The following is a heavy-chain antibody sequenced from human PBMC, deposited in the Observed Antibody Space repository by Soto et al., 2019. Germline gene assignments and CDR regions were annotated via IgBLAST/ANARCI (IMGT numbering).Heavy chain of an antibody. J-gene: IGHJ6*02. D-gene: IGHD3-10*01. Sequence: GASVKVSCKASGGPYNSFAISWVRQAPGQGPEWIGGIIPVFGTATYAQKFKGRVTITAEESTSTAYMELSSLTSEDTAVYYCARFLGGAGSYYDGQNYNYYNGMDVWGQGTTVTVSS. V-gene: IGHV1-69*13. CDR3: ARFLGGAGSYYDGQNYNYYNGMDV. CDR2: IIPVFGTA. CDR1: GGPYNSFA.